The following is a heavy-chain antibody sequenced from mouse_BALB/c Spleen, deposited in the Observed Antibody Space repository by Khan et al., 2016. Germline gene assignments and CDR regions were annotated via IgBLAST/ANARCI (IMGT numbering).Heavy chain of an antibody. V-gene: IGHV14-3*02. CDR3: ARSPYDYDVGFAY. J-gene: IGHJ3*01. CDR2: IYPANGNT. D-gene: IGHD2-4*01. CDR1: GFNIKDTY. Sequence: VQLQQSGAELVKPGASVKLSCTASGFNIKDTYMHWVKQRPEQGLEWIGRIYPANGNTKYDPKFQGKATITSDTSSNTAYLQLSSLTSEDTADYYCARSPYDYDVGFAYWGQGTLVTVSA.